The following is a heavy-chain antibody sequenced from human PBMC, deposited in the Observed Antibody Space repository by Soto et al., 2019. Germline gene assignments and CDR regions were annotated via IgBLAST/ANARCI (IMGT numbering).Heavy chain of an antibody. J-gene: IGHJ5*01. CDR1: GYTFTDYD. CDR2: VSPNSGNT. Sequence: ASVKVSCKASGYTFTDYDINWVRQAPGQGLEWMGWVSPNSGNTVYAQKFQDRVTMTRDTSISTAYMELSNLRFEDTAMYYCARGRFYSETSTWFAFWGHGTLVTVSS. D-gene: IGHD2-2*01. CDR3: ARGRFYSETSTWFAF. V-gene: IGHV1-8*01.